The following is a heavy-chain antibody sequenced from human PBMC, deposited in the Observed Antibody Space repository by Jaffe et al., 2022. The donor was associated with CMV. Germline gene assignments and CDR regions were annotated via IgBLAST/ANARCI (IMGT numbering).Heavy chain of an antibody. J-gene: IGHJ4*02. D-gene: IGHD3-9*01. CDR1: GFTFSSYS. CDR2: ISSSSSYI. CDR3: ARDSRMNYDILTGPFDY. V-gene: IGHV3-21*01. Sequence: EVQLVESGGGLVKPGGSLRLSCAASGFTFSSYSMNWVRQAPGKGLEWVSSISSSSSYIYYADSVKGRFTISRDNAKNSLYLQMNSLRAEDTAVYYCARDSRMNYDILTGPFDYWGQGTLVTVSS.